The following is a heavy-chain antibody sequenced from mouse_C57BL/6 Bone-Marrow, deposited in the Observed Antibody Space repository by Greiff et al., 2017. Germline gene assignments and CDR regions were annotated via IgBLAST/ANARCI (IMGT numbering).Heavy chain of an antibody. CDR2: IHPNSGST. CDR1: GYTFTSYW. J-gene: IGHJ2*01. V-gene: IGHV1-64*01. Sequence: QVQLQQPGAELVKPGASVKLSCKASGYTFTSYWMHWVKQRPGQGLEWIGMIHPNSGSTNYNEKFKSKATLTADKSSSTAYMQLSSLTSEDSAVYYCAKYPPDCYDGWGQGTTLTVSS. CDR3: AKYPPDCYDG. D-gene: IGHD5-1-1*01.